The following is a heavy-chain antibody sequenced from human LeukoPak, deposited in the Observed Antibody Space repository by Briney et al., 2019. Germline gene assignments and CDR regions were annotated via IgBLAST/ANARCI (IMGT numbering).Heavy chain of an antibody. D-gene: IGHD5-18*01. CDR3: ARDRIQLWPDAFDI. J-gene: IGHJ3*02. CDR1: GGSISSGSYY. V-gene: IGHV4-61*02. CDR2: IYTSGST. Sequence: SETLSLTCTVSGGSISSGSYYWSWIRQPAGKGLEWIGRIYTSGSTNYNPSLKSRVTISVDTSKNQFSLKLSSVTAADTAVYYRARDRIQLWPDAFDIWGQGTMVTVSS.